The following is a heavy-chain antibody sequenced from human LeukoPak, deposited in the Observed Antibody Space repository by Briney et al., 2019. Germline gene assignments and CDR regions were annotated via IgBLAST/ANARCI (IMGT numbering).Heavy chain of an antibody. J-gene: IGHJ4*02. CDR1: GFSFSTHY. CDR2: IYSGGST. CDR3: ARKTDHQTGGDY. V-gene: IGHV3-66*01. D-gene: IGHD1-1*01. Sequence: GSLRLSCVASGFSFSTHYMHWVRQAPGEGLEWVSLIYSGGSTSYADSVKGRFTISRDNSKNTLYLQMNSLRAEDTAVYYCARKTDHQTGGDYWGQGTLVTVSS.